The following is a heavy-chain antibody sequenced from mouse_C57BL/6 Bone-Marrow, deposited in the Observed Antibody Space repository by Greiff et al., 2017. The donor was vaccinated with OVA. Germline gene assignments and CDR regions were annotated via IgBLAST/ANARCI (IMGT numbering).Heavy chain of an antibody. CDR1: GFTFSSYA. CDR3: ARGGSSGYVGYAMDY. Sequence: EVQRVESGGGLVKPGGSLKLSCAASGFTFSSYAMSWVRQTPEKRLEWVATISDGGSYTYYPDNVKGRFTISRDNAKNNLYLQMSHLKSEDTAMYYCARGGSSGYVGYAMDYWGQGTSVTVSS. J-gene: IGHJ4*01. D-gene: IGHD3-2*02. V-gene: IGHV5-4*01. CDR2: ISDGGSYT.